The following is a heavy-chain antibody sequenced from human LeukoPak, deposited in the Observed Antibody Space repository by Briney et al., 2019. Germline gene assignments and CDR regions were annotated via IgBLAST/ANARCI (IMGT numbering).Heavy chain of an antibody. V-gene: IGHV4-34*01. J-gene: IGHJ4*02. CDR2: INHSGST. Sequence: SETLSLTCAVYGGSFSGYYWSWIRQPPGKGLEWIGEINHSGSTNYNPSLKSRVTISVDTSKNQFSLKLSSVTAADTAVYYCARVPDRGYSYGYRYDFDYWGQGTLVTVSS. CDR3: ARVPDRGYSYGYRYDFDY. D-gene: IGHD5-18*01. CDR1: GGSFSGYY.